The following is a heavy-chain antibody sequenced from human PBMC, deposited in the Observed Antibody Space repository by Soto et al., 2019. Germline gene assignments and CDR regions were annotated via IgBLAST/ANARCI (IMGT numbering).Heavy chain of an antibody. Sequence: QVQLVESGGGVVQPGRSLRLSCAASGFTFSSYAMHWVRQAPGKGLEWVAVISYDGSNKYYADSVKGRFTISRDNSKNTLYLQMNSLRAEDTAVYYCARTGRGDSSSWYFDYWGQGTLVTVSS. CDR3: ARTGRGDSSSWYFDY. CDR1: GFTFSSYA. D-gene: IGHD6-13*01. J-gene: IGHJ4*02. V-gene: IGHV3-30-3*01. CDR2: ISYDGSNK.